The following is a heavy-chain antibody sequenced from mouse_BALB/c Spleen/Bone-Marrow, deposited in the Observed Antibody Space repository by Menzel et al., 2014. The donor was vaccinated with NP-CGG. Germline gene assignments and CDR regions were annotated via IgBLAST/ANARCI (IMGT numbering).Heavy chain of an antibody. V-gene: IGHV14-3*02. Sequence: VQLKESGAELVKPGASVKLSCTASGFNIKDTYMHWVKQRPEQGLEWIGRIDPANCNTKYDPKFQGKATITADTSSNTAHLQLSSLTSEDTAVYYCAAYYYGTYGFAYWGQGTLVTVSA. CDR2: IDPANCNT. CDR1: GFNIKDTY. J-gene: IGHJ3*01. CDR3: AAYYYGTYGFAY. D-gene: IGHD1-1*01.